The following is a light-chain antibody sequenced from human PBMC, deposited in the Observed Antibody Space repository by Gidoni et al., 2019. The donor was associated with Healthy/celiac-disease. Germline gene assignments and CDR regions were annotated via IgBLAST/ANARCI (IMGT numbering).Light chain of an antibody. CDR1: QTISNW. V-gene: IGKV1-5*03. Sequence: DIQMTQSPSTLSASVGDRVTITCRASQTISNWLAWYQQKPGNAPKVLIYKASSLESGVPSRFSGSGSGTEFTLTISSLQPDDFATYYCQQYNSYSPTFGQGTRLEIK. CDR3: QQYNSYSPT. J-gene: IGKJ5*01. CDR2: KAS.